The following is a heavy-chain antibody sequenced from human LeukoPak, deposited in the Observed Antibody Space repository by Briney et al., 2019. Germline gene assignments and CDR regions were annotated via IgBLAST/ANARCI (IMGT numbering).Heavy chain of an antibody. D-gene: IGHD3-22*01. CDR1: GYSLTDYA. CDR3: AGTYYYDSSGYYPAFDY. CDR2: INAANGST. Sequence: ASVKVSCKASGYSLTDYAMHWVRQAPGQRLEWMGWINAANGSTKYPQKFQGRVTITRDTSASRAYMELSSLRSEDTAVYYCAGTYYYDSSGYYPAFDYWGQGTLVTVSS. J-gene: IGHJ4*02. V-gene: IGHV1-3*01.